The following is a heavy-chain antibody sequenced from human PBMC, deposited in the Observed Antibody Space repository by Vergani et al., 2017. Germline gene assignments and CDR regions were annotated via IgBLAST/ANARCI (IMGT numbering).Heavy chain of an antibody. J-gene: IGHJ4*02. CDR3: THSGYDKYFDY. Sequence: EVQLVESGGGLVQPGGSLRLSCAASGFTFSSYGMNWVRQAPGKGLEWVSYISSSRGTVYYADSVKGRFTISRDNAKNSLYLQMNSLRAEDTAVYYCTHSGYDKYFDYWGQGTLVTVSS. D-gene: IGHD5-12*01. CDR1: GFTFSSYG. V-gene: IGHV3-48*01. CDR2: ISSSRGTV.